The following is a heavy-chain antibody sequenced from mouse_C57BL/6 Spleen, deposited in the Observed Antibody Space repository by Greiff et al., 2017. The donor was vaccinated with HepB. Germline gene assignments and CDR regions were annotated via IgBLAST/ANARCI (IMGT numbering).Heavy chain of an antibody. J-gene: IGHJ2*01. CDR3: ARRRDGYSYYFDY. Sequence: QVQLQQPGAELVKPGASVKLSCKASGYTFTSYWMHWVKQRPGQGLEWIGMIHPNSGSTNYNEKFKSKATLTVDKSSSTAYMQLSSLTSEDSAVYDCARRRDGYSYYFDYWGQGTTLTVSS. CDR1: GYTFTSYW. CDR2: IHPNSGST. D-gene: IGHD2-3*01. V-gene: IGHV1-64*01.